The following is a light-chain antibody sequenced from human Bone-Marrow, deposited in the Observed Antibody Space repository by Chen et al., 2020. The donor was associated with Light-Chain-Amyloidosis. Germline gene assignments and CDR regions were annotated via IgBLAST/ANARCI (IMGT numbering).Light chain of an antibody. J-gene: IGKJ5*01. CDR2: DAS. CDR1: QSVSSY. Sequence: EIVLTQSPATLSLSPGERATLSCRASQSVSSYLAWYQQKPGQAPRLLIYDASNRATGIPDRFRCSGSGTDFTLTISSLEPEDFGVDYCQQRSNWPPLTFGQGTRLEIK. V-gene: IGKV3-11*01. CDR3: QQRSNWPPLT.